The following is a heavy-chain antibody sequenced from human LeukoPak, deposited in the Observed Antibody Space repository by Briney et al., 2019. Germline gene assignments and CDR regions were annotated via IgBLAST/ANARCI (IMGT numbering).Heavy chain of an antibody. CDR3: TIDNAPGMDV. J-gene: IGHJ6*02. Sequence: GGSLRLSCAASGFTFSNSWMSWVRQAPGKGLEWVGRIKSKTDGGTTDYAAPVKGRFTISRDDSKNTLYLQMNSLKTEDTAVHYCTIDNAPGMDVWGQGTTVTVSS. CDR2: IKSKTDGGTT. V-gene: IGHV3-15*01. CDR1: GFTFSNSW. D-gene: IGHD2-2*01.